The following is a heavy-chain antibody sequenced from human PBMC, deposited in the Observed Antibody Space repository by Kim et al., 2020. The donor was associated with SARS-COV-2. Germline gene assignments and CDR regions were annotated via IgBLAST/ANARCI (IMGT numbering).Heavy chain of an antibody. D-gene: IGHD6-19*01. J-gene: IGHJ5*02. CDR3: ARDPGSLAVAATNWFDP. V-gene: IGHV1-3*01. Sequence: SQGRVTITRNTSESTAYLELSSLRSEDTAVYYCARDPGSLAVAATNWFDPWGQGTLVTVSS.